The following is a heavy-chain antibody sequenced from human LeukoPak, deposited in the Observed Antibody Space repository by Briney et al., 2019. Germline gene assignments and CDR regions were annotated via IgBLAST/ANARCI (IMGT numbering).Heavy chain of an antibody. V-gene: IGHV1-18*01. D-gene: IGHD2-2*01. CDR2: ISAYNGNT. CDR1: GYTFTSYG. J-gene: IGHJ6*03. CDR3: ARVPAASHYYYYYMDV. Sequence: GASVKVSCKASGYTFTSYGISWVRQAPGQGGEGMGRISAYNGNTNYAQNLHGSVTMTTDTSTSTAYMELRSLRSDDTAVYYCARVPAASHYYYYYMDVWGKGTTVTVSS.